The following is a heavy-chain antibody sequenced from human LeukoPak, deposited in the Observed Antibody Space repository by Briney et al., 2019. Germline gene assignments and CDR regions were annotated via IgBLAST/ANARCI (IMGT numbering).Heavy chain of an antibody. J-gene: IGHJ4*02. Sequence: PSETLSLTCTVSGGSISNSNYCWGWIRQPPGKGLEWIGSISYSGSTYYNPSLKSRVTISVDTSKNQFSLKLSSVTAADTAVYYCARDSGSLMDLDYWGQGTLVTVSS. CDR2: ISYSGST. CDR3: ARDSGSLMDLDY. V-gene: IGHV4-39*07. CDR1: GGSISNSNYC. D-gene: IGHD1-14*01.